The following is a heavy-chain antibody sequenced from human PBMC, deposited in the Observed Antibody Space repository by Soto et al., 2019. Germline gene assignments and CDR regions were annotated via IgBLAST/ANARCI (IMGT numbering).Heavy chain of an antibody. CDR3: AIIAASGHNWLDP. CDR2: IYFSGGT. J-gene: IGHJ5*02. V-gene: IGHV4-39*01. D-gene: IGHD6-13*01. Sequence: QLQLQESGPGLVKPSETLSLTCTVSGGSISSSSYFWGWIRQPPGKGLEWIGSIYFSGGTYYNPSLKSRVTMSVDTSKNQFSLRLRSVTAADTAVYYCAIIAASGHNWLDPWGQGTLVTVSS. CDR1: GGSISSSSYF.